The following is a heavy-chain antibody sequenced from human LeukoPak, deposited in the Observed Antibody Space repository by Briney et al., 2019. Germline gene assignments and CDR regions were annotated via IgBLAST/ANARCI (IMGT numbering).Heavy chain of an antibody. V-gene: IGHV4-59*01. Sequence: SETLSLTCTVSGGSISSYYWNWIRQPPGKGLEWIGYIYYSGSTNYNPSLKSRVTISVDTSKNQFSLKLSSVTAADTAVYYCARDSKWLAPDYWGQGTLVTVSS. J-gene: IGHJ4*02. CDR1: GGSISSYY. D-gene: IGHD6-19*01. CDR3: ARDSKWLAPDY. CDR2: IYYSGST.